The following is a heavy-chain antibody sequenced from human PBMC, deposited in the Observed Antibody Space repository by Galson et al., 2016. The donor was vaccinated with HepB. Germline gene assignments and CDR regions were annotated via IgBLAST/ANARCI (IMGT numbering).Heavy chain of an antibody. CDR1: GSFSDYY. CDR2: IHPTGIT. Sequence: ETLSLTCAAGSFSDYYWGWIRQSPGKRLEWIGEIHPTGITDYNQALRSRVTISADVSKNHFYLKLTSVTVPDTAVYFRSRGGDPYKVRDWGQGTLVTDSS. V-gene: IGHV4-34*01. J-gene: IGHJ4*02. D-gene: IGHD5-24*01. CDR3: SRGGDPYKVRD.